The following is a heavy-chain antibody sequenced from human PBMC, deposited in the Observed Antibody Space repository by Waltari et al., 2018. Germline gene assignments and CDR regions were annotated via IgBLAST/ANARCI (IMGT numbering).Heavy chain of an antibody. CDR2: IYYSGST. V-gene: IGHV4-59*01. CDR1: GGSISSYY. Sequence: QVQLQESGPGLVKPSETLSLTCTVSGGSISSYYWSWIRQPPGKGLEWIGYIYYSGSTNYNPSLKSRVTISVDTSKNQFSLKLSSVTAADTAVYYCARAGDDYYDSGAFDIWGQGTMVTVSS. D-gene: IGHD3-22*01. CDR3: ARAGDDYYDSGAFDI. J-gene: IGHJ3*02.